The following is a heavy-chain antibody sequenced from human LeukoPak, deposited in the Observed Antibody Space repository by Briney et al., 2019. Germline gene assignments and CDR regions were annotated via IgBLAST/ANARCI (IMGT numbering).Heavy chain of an antibody. CDR1: GDSISSYY. CDR3: ARDWPTYGSGSYYPL. J-gene: IGHJ4*02. CDR2: ISYSGST. V-gene: IGHV4-59*12. Sequence: SETLSLTCTVSGDSISSYYWSWIRQPPGKGLDWIGYISYSGSTSYNPSLKSRVTISVDTSKNQFSLKLSSVTAADTAVYYCARDWPTYGSGSYYPLWGQGTLVTVSS. D-gene: IGHD3-10*01.